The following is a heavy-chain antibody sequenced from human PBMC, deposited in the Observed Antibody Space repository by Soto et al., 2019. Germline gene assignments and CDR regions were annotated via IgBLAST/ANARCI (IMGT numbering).Heavy chain of an antibody. CDR3: AASGYCSGGSCYSVDY. CDR1: GGTFSSYA. D-gene: IGHD2-15*01. CDR2: IIPIFGTA. Sequence: QVQLVQSGAEVKKPGSSVKVSCKASGGTFSSYAISWVRQAPGQGLERMGGIIPIFGTANYAQKFQGRVTITADESTSTAYMELSSLRSEDTAVYYCAASGYCSGGSCYSVDYWGQGTLVTVSS. V-gene: IGHV1-69*12. J-gene: IGHJ4*02.